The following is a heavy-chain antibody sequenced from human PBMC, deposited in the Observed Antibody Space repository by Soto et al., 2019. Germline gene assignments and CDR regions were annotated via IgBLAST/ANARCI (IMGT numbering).Heavy chain of an antibody. CDR1: GGSISSGGYY. CDR3: ARAFDDYGAQFDY. Sequence: QVQLQESGPGLVKPSQTLSLTCTVSGGSISSGGYYWSWIRQHPGKGLEWIGYIYHSGSTYYNPYIKSRVTISVDTSKNQFSLKLSSVTAADTAVYYCARAFDDYGAQFDYWGQGTLVTVS. V-gene: IGHV4-31*03. D-gene: IGHD4-17*01. J-gene: IGHJ4*02. CDR2: IYHSGST.